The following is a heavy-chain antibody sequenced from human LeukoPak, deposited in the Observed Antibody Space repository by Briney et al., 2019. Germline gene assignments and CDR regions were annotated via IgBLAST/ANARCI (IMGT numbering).Heavy chain of an antibody. CDR2: IRYDGSNK. CDR1: GFTFSSYG. CDR3: AKDRSFALWFGEPFDY. Sequence: GGSLRLSCAASGFTFSSYGMHWVRQAPGKGLEWVAFIRYDGSNKYYADSVKGRFTISRDNSKNTLYLQMNSLRAEDTAVYYCAKDRSFALWFGEPFDYWGQGTLVTVSS. V-gene: IGHV3-30*02. D-gene: IGHD3-10*01. J-gene: IGHJ4*02.